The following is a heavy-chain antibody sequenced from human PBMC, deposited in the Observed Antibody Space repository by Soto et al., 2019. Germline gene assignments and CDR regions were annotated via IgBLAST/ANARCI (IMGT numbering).Heavy chain of an antibody. CDR3: ARERVYASTGYYYAAGFDY. J-gene: IGHJ4*02. Sequence: GASVKVSCKASGGTFSSYAISWVRQAPGQGLEWMGGIIPIFGTANYAQKFQGRVTITADKSTSTAYMELSSLRSEDTAVYYCARERVYASTGYYYAAGFDYWGQGTLVTVSS. V-gene: IGHV1-69*06. CDR2: IIPIFGTA. CDR1: GGTFSSYA. D-gene: IGHD3-22*01.